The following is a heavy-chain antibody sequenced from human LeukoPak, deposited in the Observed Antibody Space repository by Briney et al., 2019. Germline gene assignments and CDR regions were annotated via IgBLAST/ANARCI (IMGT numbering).Heavy chain of an antibody. CDR3: ASMSSPPSHFDY. V-gene: IGHV3-21*01. CDR1: GFTFSSYS. Sequence: GGSLRLSCAASGFTFSSYSMNWVRQAPGKGPEWVSSISSSSSYIYYADSVKGRFTISRDNAKNSLYLQMNSLRAEDAAVYYCASMSSPPSHFDYWGQGTLVTVSS. J-gene: IGHJ4*02. D-gene: IGHD6-19*01. CDR2: ISSSSSYI.